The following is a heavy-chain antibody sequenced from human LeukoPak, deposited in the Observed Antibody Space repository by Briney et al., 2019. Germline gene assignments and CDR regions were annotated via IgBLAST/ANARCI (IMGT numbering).Heavy chain of an antibody. D-gene: IGHD6-19*01. CDR1: GGSISSYY. CDR3: ARDHPGPGVYSSGRVGFDY. J-gene: IGHJ4*02. V-gene: IGHV4-59*12. CDR2: IYYSGST. Sequence: PSETLSLTCTVSGGSISSYYWSWIRQPPGKGLEWIGYIYYSGSTSYNPSLKSRVTMSVDTSKNQFSLKLSSVTAADTAVYYCARDHPGPGVYSSGRVGFDYWGQGTLVTVSS.